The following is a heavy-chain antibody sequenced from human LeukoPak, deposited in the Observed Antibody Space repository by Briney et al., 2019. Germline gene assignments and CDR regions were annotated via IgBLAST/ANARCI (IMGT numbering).Heavy chain of an antibody. CDR3: ARDGDSGGYYYGPFDN. J-gene: IGHJ4*02. CDR2: ISSSRRTI. CDR1: GVTFSLFG. Sequence: GGSLRLSCAASGVTFSLFGMTWVRQAPGKGLEWISYISSSRRTINYADPVKGRFTISRDNAKNSLYLQMNNLRAEDTPGYYCARDGDSGGYYYGPFDNWGQGTLVTVP. D-gene: IGHD3-22*01. V-gene: IGHV3-48*04.